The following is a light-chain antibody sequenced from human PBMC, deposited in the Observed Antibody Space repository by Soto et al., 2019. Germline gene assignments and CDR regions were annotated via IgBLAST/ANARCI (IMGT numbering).Light chain of an antibody. V-gene: IGLV2-23*01. Sequence: QSALTQPASVAGSPGQSITISCTGTSSDVGTYNLVSWYQQHPGKAPKLIISEGNKRPSGVSNRFSGSKSGNTASLTISGLQTDDEADYYCCSYAGASTYVVFGGGTKLTVL. CDR1: SSDVGTYNL. CDR2: EGN. CDR3: CSYAGASTYVV. J-gene: IGLJ2*01.